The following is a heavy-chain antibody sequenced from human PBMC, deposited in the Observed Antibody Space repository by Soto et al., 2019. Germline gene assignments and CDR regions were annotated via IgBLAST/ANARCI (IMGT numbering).Heavy chain of an antibody. D-gene: IGHD3-3*01. CDR1: GFTVDDYG. J-gene: IGHJ6*02. CDR3: ARAVYDFWSGYSYGMDV. V-gene: IGHV3-20*04. CDR2: INWNGGST. Sequence: VQLVESGGGVVRPGGSLRLSCAASGFTVDDYGMSWVRQAPGKGLEWVSGINWNGGSTGYADSVKGRFTISRDNAKIYLYLQMNSLRAEDTALYYCARAVYDFWSGYSYGMDVWGQGTTVTVSS.